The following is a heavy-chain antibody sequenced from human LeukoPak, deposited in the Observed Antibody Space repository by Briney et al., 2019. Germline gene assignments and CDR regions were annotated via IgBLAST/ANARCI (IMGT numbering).Heavy chain of an antibody. J-gene: IGHJ4*02. V-gene: IGHV4-59*08. Sequence: SETLSLTCSVSGASISGYYWSWIRQPPGKRLEWIAYINDSGDTNYNPSLKSRVSISVDTSKNQVSLKLSSVTAADTAVYYCARHGSGELAHGPYDYWGQGTLVTVSS. CDR1: GASISGYY. CDR3: ARHGSGELAHGPYDY. D-gene: IGHD3-10*01. CDR2: INDSGDT.